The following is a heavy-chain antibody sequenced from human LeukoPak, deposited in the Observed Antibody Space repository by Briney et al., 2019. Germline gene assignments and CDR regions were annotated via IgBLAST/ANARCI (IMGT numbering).Heavy chain of an antibody. V-gene: IGHV3-49*04. D-gene: IGHD2-15*01. J-gene: IGHJ4*02. CDR1: GFTFGDYA. CDR2: IRRKVSGATT. CDR3: TRNIYCSGGSCSYYFDY. Sequence: GSLRLSCTVSGFTFGDYAMGWVRQAPGKGLEWVGLIRRKVSGATTEYAASVKGRFTISRDDSKSFAYLQMNSLKTEDTAMYYCTRNIYCSGGSCSYYFDYWGQGTLVTVSS.